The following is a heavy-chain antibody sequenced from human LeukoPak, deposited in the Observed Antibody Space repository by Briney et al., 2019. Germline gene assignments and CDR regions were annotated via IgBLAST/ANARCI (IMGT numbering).Heavy chain of an antibody. CDR2: ISSSSSYI. CDR1: GFTFSSYS. CDR3: ARDAAIFGVVNNMDV. Sequence: PGGSLRLSCAASGFTFSSYSMNWVRQAPGKGLEWVSSISSSSSYIYYADSVKGRFTISRDNAKNSLYLQMNSLRAEDTAVYYCARDAAIFGVVNNMDVWGKGTTVTVSS. D-gene: IGHD3-3*01. J-gene: IGHJ6*03. V-gene: IGHV3-21*01.